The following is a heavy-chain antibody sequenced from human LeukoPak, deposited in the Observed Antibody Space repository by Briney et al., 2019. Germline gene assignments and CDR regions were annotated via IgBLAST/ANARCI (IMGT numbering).Heavy chain of an antibody. J-gene: IGHJ4*02. D-gene: IGHD1-14*01. Sequence: TGGSLRLSCAASGFTFSSYSMNWVRQAPGKGLEWVGRIKSKTDGGTTDYAAPVKGRFTISRDDSKNTLYLQMNSLKTEDTAVYYCTTYPSYRDLPGYWGQGTLVTVSS. CDR3: TTYPSYRDLPGY. V-gene: IGHV3-15*01. CDR2: IKSKTDGGTT. CDR1: GFTFSSYS.